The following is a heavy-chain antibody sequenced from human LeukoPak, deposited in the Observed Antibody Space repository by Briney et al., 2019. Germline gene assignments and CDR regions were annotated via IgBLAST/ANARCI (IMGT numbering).Heavy chain of an antibody. V-gene: IGHV1-2*02. CDR2: INPNSGGT. Sequence: ASVKVSCKASGYTFTGYYMHWVRQAPGQGLEWMGWINPNSGGTNYARKFQGRVTMTRDTSISTAYMELSRLRSDDTAVYYCARRRETYYYDSSGSLDIWGQGTMVTVSS. CDR3: ARRRETYYYDSSGSLDI. CDR1: GYTFTGYY. J-gene: IGHJ3*02. D-gene: IGHD3-22*01.